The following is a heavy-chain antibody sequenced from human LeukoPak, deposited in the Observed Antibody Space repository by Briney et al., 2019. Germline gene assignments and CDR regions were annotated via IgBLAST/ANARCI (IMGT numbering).Heavy chain of an antibody. D-gene: IGHD6-19*01. Sequence: GGSPRLSCAASGFTFSTYSMNWVRQAPGKGLEWVSAISSGRSYIYYADSVKGRFTMSRDDAKNSLYLQMNSLRAEDTALYYCARGYNSGRFDYWGQGTLVTVSS. CDR1: GFTFSTYS. CDR2: ISSGRSYI. CDR3: ARGYNSGRFDY. V-gene: IGHV3-21*04. J-gene: IGHJ4*02.